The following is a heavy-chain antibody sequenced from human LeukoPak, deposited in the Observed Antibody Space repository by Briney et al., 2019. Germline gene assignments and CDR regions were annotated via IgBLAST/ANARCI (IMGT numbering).Heavy chain of an antibody. J-gene: IGHJ5*02. D-gene: IGHD6-19*01. V-gene: IGHV4-59*01. CDR2: IYYSGST. CDR3: AREQEGSSGWYNWFDP. Sequence: PSETLSLTCTVSGCSISSYYWSWIRHPPGKGLEWIGNIYYSGSTNYNHSLESRVTITVDTSKNQFSLKLSSVTAADTAVYYCAREQEGSSGWYNWFDPWGQGTLVTVSS. CDR1: GCSISSYY.